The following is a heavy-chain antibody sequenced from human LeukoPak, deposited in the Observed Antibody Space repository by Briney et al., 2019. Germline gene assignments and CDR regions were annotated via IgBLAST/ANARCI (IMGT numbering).Heavy chain of an antibody. Sequence: PGGSLRLSCAASGFTFSSYAMSWVRQAPGKGLEWVSAISGSGGSTYYADSVKGRFTISRNNSKNTLYLQMNSLRAEDTAVYYCAKDLMFGELIPFDYWGQGTLVTVSS. J-gene: IGHJ4*02. CDR3: AKDLMFGELIPFDY. V-gene: IGHV3-23*01. CDR2: ISGSGGST. CDR1: GFTFSSYA. D-gene: IGHD3-10*02.